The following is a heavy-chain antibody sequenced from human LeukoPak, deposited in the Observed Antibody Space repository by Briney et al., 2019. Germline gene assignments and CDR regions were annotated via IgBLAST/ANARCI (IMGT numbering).Heavy chain of an antibody. CDR3: ARNYYDTKKPRD. V-gene: IGHV4-61*02. CDR2: IHTSGST. Sequence: PSETLSLTCIVSGGSTSSGDYYCSWIRQPAGKGLEWIGRIHTSGSTNYNPSLKSRVTMSVDTSQNQFSLKVSSVTAADTAVYFCARNYYDTKKPRDWGQGTLVTVSS. J-gene: IGHJ4*02. CDR1: GGSTSSGDYY. D-gene: IGHD3-22*01.